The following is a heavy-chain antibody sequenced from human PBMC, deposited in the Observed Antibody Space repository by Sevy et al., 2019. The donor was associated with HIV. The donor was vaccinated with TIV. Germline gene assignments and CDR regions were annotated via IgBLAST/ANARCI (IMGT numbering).Heavy chain of an antibody. CDR3: AKDSRGGGGAPEY. CDR1: AFSFSNYG. CDR2: TSSDESHK. V-gene: IGHV3-30*18. Sequence: GGSLRLSCVASAFSFSNYGMHWVRQAPGKGLEWVGVTSSDESHKFYGKSVKGRFTIFRDNSKSTVFFQMNSLKPEDKAICYCAKDSRGGGGAPEYWGQGTLVTVSS. J-gene: IGHJ4*02. D-gene: IGHD3-16*01.